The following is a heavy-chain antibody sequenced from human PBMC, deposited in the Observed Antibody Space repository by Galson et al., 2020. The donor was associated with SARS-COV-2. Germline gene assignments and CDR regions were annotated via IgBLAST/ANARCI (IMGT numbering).Heavy chain of an antibody. D-gene: IGHD2-15*01. J-gene: IGHJ5*02. Sequence: PGGSLRLSCAASGFTFISYAMHWVRQAPGKGLEWVAVISYDGSNKYYADSVKDRFTISRDNSKNTRYLQMNSLRAEDTAVYYCARDVGGPLGPWGQGTLVTVSS. CDR3: ARDVGGPLGP. CDR1: GFTFISYA. CDR2: ISYDGSNK. V-gene: IGHV3-30-3*01.